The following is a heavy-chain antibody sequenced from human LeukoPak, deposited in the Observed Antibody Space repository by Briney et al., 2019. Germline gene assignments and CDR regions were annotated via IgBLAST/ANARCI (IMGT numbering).Heavy chain of an antibody. CDR2: IYCSGST. Sequence: PSETLSLTCTVSGGSISSSSYYWGWIRQPPGKGLEWVVSIYCSGSTYSNPYIRSRVTISVDTYKDHFSLKLSSVTAADTAVYYCARQNVLLWFGEGWGQGTLVTVSS. D-gene: IGHD3-10*01. J-gene: IGHJ4*02. CDR1: GGSISSSSYY. V-gene: IGHV4-39*01. CDR3: ARQNVLLWFGEG.